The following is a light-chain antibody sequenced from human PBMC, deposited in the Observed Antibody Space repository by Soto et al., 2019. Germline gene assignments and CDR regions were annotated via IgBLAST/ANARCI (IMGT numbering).Light chain of an antibody. V-gene: IGKV1-5*03. CDR2: KAS. Sequence: DIQMTQSPSTLSASVGDRVTITCRASQSISSWLAWYQHKPGKAPKPLIYKASSLQRGVPSRFSGSGSGTEFSLTISSLQPDDFAAYYCQHYYIYPLTFGGGTKVEIK. CDR3: QHYYIYPLT. CDR1: QSISSW. J-gene: IGKJ4*01.